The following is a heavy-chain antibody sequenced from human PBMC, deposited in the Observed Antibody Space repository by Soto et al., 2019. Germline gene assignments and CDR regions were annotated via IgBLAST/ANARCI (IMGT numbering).Heavy chain of an antibody. J-gene: IGHJ1*01. CDR3: AARSNPNEYFQH. Sequence: ASVKVSCKASGFTFTSSAMQWVRQARGQRLEWIGWIVVGSGNTNYAQKFQERVTITRDMSTSTAYMELSSLRSEDTAVYYCAARSNPNEYFQHWGQGTLVTVSS. CDR2: IVVGSGNT. V-gene: IGHV1-58*02. CDR1: GFTFTSSA.